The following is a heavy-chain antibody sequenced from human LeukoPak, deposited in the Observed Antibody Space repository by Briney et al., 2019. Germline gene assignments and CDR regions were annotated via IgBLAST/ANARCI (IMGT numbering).Heavy chain of an antibody. D-gene: IGHD3-16*02. V-gene: IGHV5-51*01. CDR2: IYPGDSDT. CDR3: ARCARGVIVSGLYYFDY. Sequence: GESLKISCKGSGYSFTSYWIGWVRQMPGKGLEWMGIIYPGDSDTRYSPSFQGQVTISADKSISTAYLQWSSLKASDTAMYYCARCARGVIVSGLYYFDYWAREPWSPSPQ. J-gene: IGHJ4*02. CDR1: GYSFTSYW.